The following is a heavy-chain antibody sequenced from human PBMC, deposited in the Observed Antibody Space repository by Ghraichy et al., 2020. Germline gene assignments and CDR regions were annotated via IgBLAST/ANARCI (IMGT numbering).Heavy chain of an antibody. CDR3: ARDYGDYGNAFDI. J-gene: IGHJ3*02. V-gene: IGHV3-66*02. Sequence: GSLNISCAASGFTVSSNYMSWVRQAPGKGLEWVLVIYSGGSTYYADSVKGRFTISRDNSKNTLYLQMNSLRAEDTAVYYCARDYGDYGNAFDIWGQGTMVTVSS. CDR2: IYSGGST. D-gene: IGHD4-17*01. CDR1: GFTVSSNY.